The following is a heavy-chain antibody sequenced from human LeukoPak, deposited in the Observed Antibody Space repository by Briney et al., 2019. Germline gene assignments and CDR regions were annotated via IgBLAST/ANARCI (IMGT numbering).Heavy chain of an antibody. CDR2: ISSSSSTI. V-gene: IGHV3-48*01. D-gene: IGHD3-10*01. Sequence: QSGGSLRLSCAASGFTFSSYSMNWVRQAPGKGLEWVSYISSSSSTIYYADSVKGRFTISRDNAKNSLYLQMNSLRAEDTAVYYCARELWFRELLNWGQGTLVTVSS. J-gene: IGHJ4*02. CDR3: ARELWFRELLN. CDR1: GFTFSSYS.